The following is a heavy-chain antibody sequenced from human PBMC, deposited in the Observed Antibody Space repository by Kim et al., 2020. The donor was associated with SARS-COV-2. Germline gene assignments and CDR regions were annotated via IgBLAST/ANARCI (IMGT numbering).Heavy chain of an antibody. Sequence: GGSLRLSCAASGFTFSSSAMSWVRQAPGKGLEWVSLITGSGGSTYYADSVKGRFTVSRDTSKNTLFLQMNSLRAEDTAVYYCAKDIRPTYWGQETPVTVS. J-gene: IGHJ4*02. CDR3: AKDIRPTY. CDR1: GFTFSSSA. V-gene: IGHV3-23*01. CDR2: ITGSGGST.